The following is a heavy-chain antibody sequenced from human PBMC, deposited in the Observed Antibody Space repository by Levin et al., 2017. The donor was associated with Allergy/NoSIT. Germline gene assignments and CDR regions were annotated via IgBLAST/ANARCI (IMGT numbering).Heavy chain of an antibody. CDR3: ARDYSGYGDYVSWYFDL. CDR2: ISYDGSNK. CDR1: GFTFSSYA. Sequence: GGSLRLSCAASGFTFSSYAMHWVRQAPGKGLEWVAVISYDGSNKYYADSVKGRFTISRDNSKNTLYLQMNSLRAEDTAVYYCARDYSGYGDYVSWYFDLWGRGTLVTVSS. J-gene: IGHJ2*01. D-gene: IGHD4-17*01. V-gene: IGHV3-30-3*01.